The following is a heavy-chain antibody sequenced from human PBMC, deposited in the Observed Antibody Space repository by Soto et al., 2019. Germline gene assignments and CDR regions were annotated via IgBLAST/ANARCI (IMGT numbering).Heavy chain of an antibody. CDR3: ARDSFYCGGRYCYHYSFYMDV. D-gene: IGHD2-21*01. CDR1: GYNFSSHD. CDR2: INAGNGNT. Sequence: QVHLVQAGAEVRKPGASVQVSCKASGYNFSSHDIHWVRQAPGQGLEWMGWINAGNGNTRYSQKSQDRITITRDASASTAYMELSSLRSEDTAIYYCARDSFYCGGRYCYHYSFYMDVWGKGTTVTVSS. J-gene: IGHJ6*03. V-gene: IGHV1-3*01.